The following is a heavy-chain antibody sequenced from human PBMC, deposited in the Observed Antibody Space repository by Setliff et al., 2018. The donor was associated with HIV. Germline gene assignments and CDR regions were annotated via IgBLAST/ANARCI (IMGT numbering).Heavy chain of an antibody. Sequence: GGSLRLSCAASGFTFSSYSMNWVRQAPGKGLEWVSSISSSSSYIYYADSVKGRFTISRDNAKNSLYLQMNSLRAEDRAVYYCARDPENWGWGGGEKVFDYWGQGTLVTV. V-gene: IGHV3-21*01. CDR1: GFTFSSYS. D-gene: IGHD7-27*01. J-gene: IGHJ4*02. CDR2: ISSSSSYI. CDR3: ARDPENWGWGGGEKVFDY.